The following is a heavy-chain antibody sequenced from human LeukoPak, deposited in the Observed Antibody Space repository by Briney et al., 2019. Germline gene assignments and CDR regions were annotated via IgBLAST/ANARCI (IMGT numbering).Heavy chain of an antibody. D-gene: IGHD3-22*01. CDR1: GGSISSGSYY. J-gene: IGHJ4*02. CDR3: AREESSGYYYPNYFDY. V-gene: IGHV4-61*02. CDR2: IYTSGST. Sequence: SETLSLTCTVSGGSISSGSYYWRWVRQPAGKGLEWIARIYTSGSTNYNPSLKSRVTISVDTSKNQFSLKLSSVTAADTAVYYCAREESSGYYYPNYFDYWGQGTLVTVSS.